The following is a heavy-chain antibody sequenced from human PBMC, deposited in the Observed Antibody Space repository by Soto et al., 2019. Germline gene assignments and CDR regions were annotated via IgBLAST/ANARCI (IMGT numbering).Heavy chain of an antibody. CDR2: TYYRSKWYY. V-gene: IGHV6-1*01. Sequence: SQTLSLTCAITGDSVSSNSAGWSWVRQSPSRGLEWLGRTYYRSKWYYEYAVSVGGRITINPDTFKNQYSLQLNSVTPEDTAVYFCARGEQYSGRIFDYWGQGTLVTVSS. CDR1: GDSVSSNSAG. J-gene: IGHJ4*01. D-gene: IGHD1-26*01. CDR3: ARGEQYSGRIFDY.